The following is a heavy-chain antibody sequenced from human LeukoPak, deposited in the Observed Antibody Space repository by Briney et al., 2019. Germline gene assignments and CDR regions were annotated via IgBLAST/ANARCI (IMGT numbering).Heavy chain of an antibody. CDR1: GGSINSYY. CDR2: INYRGHT. D-gene: IGHD3-22*01. Sequence: SETLSLTCSVSGGSINSYYWSWIRQPPGQGLEWIGYINYRGHTNYNPSLESRVIMSVDTSKNQFSLKLSSVTAADTAVYYCARVQWDTSGYYLGYWGQGTLLTVSS. J-gene: IGHJ4*02. V-gene: IGHV4-59*01. CDR3: ARVQWDTSGYYLGY.